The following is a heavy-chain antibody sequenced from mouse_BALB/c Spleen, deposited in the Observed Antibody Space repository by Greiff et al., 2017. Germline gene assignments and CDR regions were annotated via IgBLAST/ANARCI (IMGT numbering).Heavy chain of an antibody. CDR2: IYWDDDK. D-gene: IGHD1-1*01. J-gene: IGHJ3*01. V-gene: IGHV8-12*01. CDR1: GFSLSTSGMG. Sequence: QVTLNESGPGILQPSQTLSLTCSFSGFSLSTSGMGVSWIRQPSGKGLEWLAHIYWDDDKRYNPSLKSRLTISKDTSRNQVFLKITSVDTADTATYYCARRAGDYGSSPGWFAYWGQGTLVTVSA. CDR3: ARRAGDYGSSPGWFAY.